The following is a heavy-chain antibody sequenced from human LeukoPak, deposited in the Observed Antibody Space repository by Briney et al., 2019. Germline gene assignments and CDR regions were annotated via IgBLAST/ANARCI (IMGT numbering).Heavy chain of an antibody. CDR2: ISGSGGST. Sequence: EGSLRLSCAASGFTFSSYAMSWVRQAPGKGLEWVSAISGSGGSTYYADSVKGRFTISRDNSKNTLYLQMNSLRAGDTAVYYCAKGRQLLSLIDPWGQGTLVTVSS. CDR1: GFTFSSYA. V-gene: IGHV3-23*01. J-gene: IGHJ5*02. D-gene: IGHD2-2*01. CDR3: AKGRQLLSLIDP.